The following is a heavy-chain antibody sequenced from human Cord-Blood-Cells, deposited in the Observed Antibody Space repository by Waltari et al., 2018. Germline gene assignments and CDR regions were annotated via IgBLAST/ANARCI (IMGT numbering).Heavy chain of an antibody. V-gene: IGHV4-34*01. Sequence: QVQLQQWGAGLLKPSETLSLTCAVYGGSFSGYYWSWIRQPPGKGLEWIGEINHSGSTNYNPPLKSRVTISVDTSKNQFSLKLSSVTAADTAVYYCARGQWLRWQYYFDYWGQGTLVTVSS. CDR2: INHSGST. D-gene: IGHD6-19*01. J-gene: IGHJ4*02. CDR1: GGSFSGYY. CDR3: ARGQWLRWQYYFDY.